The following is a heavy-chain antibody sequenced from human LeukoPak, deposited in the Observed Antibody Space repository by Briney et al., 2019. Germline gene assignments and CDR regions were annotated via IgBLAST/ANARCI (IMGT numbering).Heavy chain of an antibody. CDR3: ARGVYDSSGYYFRWYYFDY. Sequence: PGGSLRLSCAASGFTFDDYGMSWDRQAPGMGLEWVSGINWNGGSTGYADSVKGRFTISRDNAKNSLYLQMNSLRAEDTALYYCARGVYDSSGYYFRWYYFDYWGQGTLVTVSS. CDR2: INWNGGST. J-gene: IGHJ4*02. D-gene: IGHD3-22*01. CDR1: GFTFDDYG. V-gene: IGHV3-20*04.